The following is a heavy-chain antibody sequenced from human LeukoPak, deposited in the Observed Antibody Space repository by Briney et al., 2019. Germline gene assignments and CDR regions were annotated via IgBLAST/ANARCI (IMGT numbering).Heavy chain of an antibody. Sequence: PSETLSLTCTVSGGSISSSRYYWAWIRQPPGKGLEWIGTIYYSVNTYYNPSLKSRVTISVDTSKNQFSLKLNSVTAADTAVYYCARRNILTEGEAFDIWGQGTMVTVSS. D-gene: IGHD3-9*01. CDR2: IYYSVNT. V-gene: IGHV4-39*01. CDR1: GGSISSSRYY. J-gene: IGHJ3*02. CDR3: ARRNILTEGEAFDI.